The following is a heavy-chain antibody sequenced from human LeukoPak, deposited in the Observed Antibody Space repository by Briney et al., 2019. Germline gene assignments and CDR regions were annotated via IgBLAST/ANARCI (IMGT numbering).Heavy chain of an antibody. CDR1: GFTFSSYA. D-gene: IGHD5-24*01. J-gene: IGHJ4*02. CDR3: ARREFDY. Sequence: GGSLRLSCAASGFTFSSYAMHWVRQAPGKGLEWVAVISYDGSNKYYADSVKGRFTISRDNSKNTLYLQMNSLRAEDTAVYYCARREFDYWGQGTLVTVSS. V-gene: IGHV3-30*04. CDR2: ISYDGSNK.